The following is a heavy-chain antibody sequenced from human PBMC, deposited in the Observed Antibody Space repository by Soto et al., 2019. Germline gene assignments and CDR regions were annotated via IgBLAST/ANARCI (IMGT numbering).Heavy chain of an antibody. CDR3: ARSSSTSCSDY. Sequence: SETLSLTCTVSGGSISSYYWSWIRQPPGKGLEWIGYIYYSGSTNYNPSLKSRVTISVDTSKNQFSLKLSSVTAADTAVYYCARSSSTSCSDYWGQGTLVTVSS. CDR1: GGSISSYY. J-gene: IGHJ4*02. D-gene: IGHD2-2*01. CDR2: IYYSGST. V-gene: IGHV4-59*08.